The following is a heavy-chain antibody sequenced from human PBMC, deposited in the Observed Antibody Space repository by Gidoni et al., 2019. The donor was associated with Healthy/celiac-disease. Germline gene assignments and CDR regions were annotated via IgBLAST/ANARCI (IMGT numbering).Heavy chain of an antibody. CDR1: GFAFSSYA. D-gene: IGHD2-2*01. CDR2: ISGTGCST. Sequence: EGQLLESGGGMVQPVGSLRLSCAASGFAFSSYAMSCVRQAPGKGLEWVSAISGTGCSTYYAESVQGRFTISRDNSKTTLYLQMNSLRAEDTAVYYCAKDGYCSSTSCYPYYYYYYMDVWGKGTTVTVSS. V-gene: IGHV3-23*01. CDR3: AKDGYCSSTSCYPYYYYYYMDV. J-gene: IGHJ6*03.